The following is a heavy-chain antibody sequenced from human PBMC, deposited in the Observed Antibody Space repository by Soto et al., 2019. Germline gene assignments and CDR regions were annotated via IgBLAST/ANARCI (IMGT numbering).Heavy chain of an antibody. Sequence: SETLSLTCSVSDDSINSDKYYWGWIRQPPGKGLEWIGNIYYRGNAYYNPSLQTRVTISLDTSKSQFSLKLSSVTAADTAVYYCARDGMDSTYMDVWGQGTTVTVSS. J-gene: IGHJ6*02. D-gene: IGHD1-20*01. CDR1: DDSINSDKYY. V-gene: IGHV4-39*07. CDR2: IYYRGNA. CDR3: ARDGMDSTYMDV.